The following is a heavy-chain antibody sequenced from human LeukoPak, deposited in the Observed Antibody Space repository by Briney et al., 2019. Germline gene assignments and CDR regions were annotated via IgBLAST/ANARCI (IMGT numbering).Heavy chain of an antibody. CDR1: GFTFSSYW. CDR3: ARFIAAPYYFDY. Sequence: PGGSLRLSCAASGFTFSSYWMHWVRQAPGKGLVWVSFISSSRSYIYYADSVKGRFTISRDNAKNSLYLQMNSLGAEDTAVYYCARFIAAPYYFDYWGRGTLVTVSS. CDR2: ISSSRSYI. J-gene: IGHJ4*02. V-gene: IGHV3-21*01. D-gene: IGHD6-13*01.